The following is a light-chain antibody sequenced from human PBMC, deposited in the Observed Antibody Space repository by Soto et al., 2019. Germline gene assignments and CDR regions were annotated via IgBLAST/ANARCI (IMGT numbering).Light chain of an antibody. Sequence: ILMTQSPSILAVSAGDRDTLSCRASQSVSSKLAWYQQKPGQAPRLLIYAASSRATGIPDRLSGSGSGTFFTITISSLDPDFFAVYYCQQYDNWPTFGQGTKVDIK. CDR1: QSVSSK. V-gene: IGKV3D-15*01. CDR2: AAS. J-gene: IGKJ1*01. CDR3: QQYDNWPT.